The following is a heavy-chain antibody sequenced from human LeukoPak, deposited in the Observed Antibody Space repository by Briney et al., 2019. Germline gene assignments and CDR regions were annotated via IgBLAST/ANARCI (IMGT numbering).Heavy chain of an antibody. Sequence: PGGSLRLSCAASGFTFSNFEMNWVRQAPGKGLEWVSYISSSGSTKYYADSVKGRFTIPRDNAKNSLYLQMNSLRAEDTAVYYCARIFSGGPTGHSFDIWGQGTMVTVSS. V-gene: IGHV3-48*03. CDR1: GFTFSNFE. J-gene: IGHJ3*02. CDR3: ARIFSGGPTGHSFDI. D-gene: IGHD2-15*01. CDR2: ISSSGSTK.